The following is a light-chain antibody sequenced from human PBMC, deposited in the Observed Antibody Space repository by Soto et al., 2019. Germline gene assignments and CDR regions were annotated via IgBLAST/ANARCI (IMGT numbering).Light chain of an antibody. J-gene: IGLJ3*02. CDR2: DDN. V-gene: IGLV1-51*01. CDR3: GTWDSSLSGGGV. CDR1: SSNIGNNY. Sequence: QSVLTQPASVSAAPGQKVTISCSGSSSNIGNNYVSWYQQLPGTAPKLLIYDDNKRPSGIPDRSSGSKSGTSATLGITGLQTGDEADYYCGTWDSSLSGGGVFGGGTKLTVL.